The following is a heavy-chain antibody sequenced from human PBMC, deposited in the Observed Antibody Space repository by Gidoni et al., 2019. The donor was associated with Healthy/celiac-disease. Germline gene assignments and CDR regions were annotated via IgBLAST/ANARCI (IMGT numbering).Heavy chain of an antibody. J-gene: IGHJ4*02. CDR1: GSTFSSYA. V-gene: IGHV3-30-3*01. Sequence: QVQLVESGGGVVQPGMSLRLSGAASGSTFSSYAMHWVRQAPGKGLEWVAVISYDGSNKYYADSVKGRFTITRDNSKNTLYLQMNSLRAEDTAVYYCARDPRSYSSSHGGWYFDYWGQGTLVTVSS. D-gene: IGHD6-13*01. CDR2: ISYDGSNK. CDR3: ARDPRSYSSSHGGWYFDY.